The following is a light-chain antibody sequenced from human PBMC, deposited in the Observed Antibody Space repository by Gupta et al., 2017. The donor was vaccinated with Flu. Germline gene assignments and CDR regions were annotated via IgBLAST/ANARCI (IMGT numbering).Light chain of an antibody. Sequence: EIVLTQSPGTLSLSPGERATLSCRASQSVSSTYLAWYQHKLGQAPRLLIYGASNRATGITDRFSGSGEGKDFTLTISRRENEDCAVYYGQQYGSSLTFGQGTKVEIK. CDR3: QQYGSSLT. V-gene: IGKV3-20*01. J-gene: IGKJ1*01. CDR1: QSVSSTY. CDR2: GAS.